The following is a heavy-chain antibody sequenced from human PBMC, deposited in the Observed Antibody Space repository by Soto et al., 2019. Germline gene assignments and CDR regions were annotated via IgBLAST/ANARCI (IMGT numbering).Heavy chain of an antibody. CDR3: AKTVSFGYYYYYYGMDV. J-gene: IGHJ6*02. V-gene: IGHV3-15*01. CDR2: IKSKTAGGTT. D-gene: IGHD3-16*01. CDR1: GFTFSDAW. Sequence: PGGSLRLSCAASGFTFSDAWMSWVRQTPGKGLQWVGRIKSKTAGGTTDYAAPVKGRFTISRDNSKNTLYLQMNSLRAEDTAVYYCAKTVSFGYYYYYYGMDVWGQGTTVTVSS.